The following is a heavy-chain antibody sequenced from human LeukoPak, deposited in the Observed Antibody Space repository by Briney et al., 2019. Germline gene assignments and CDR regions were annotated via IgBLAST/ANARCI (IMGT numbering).Heavy chain of an antibody. V-gene: IGHV4-59*01. CDR3: ARGGWQYGDLYWHFDL. J-gene: IGHJ2*01. CDR2: IYYSGST. Sequence: PSETLSLTCTVSGGSISDYYWSWIRQPPGKGLEWIGYIYYSGSTNYNPSLKSRVTISVDTSKNQFSLNLNSTTTADTAVYFCARGGWQYGDLYWHFDLWGRGTLVTVSS. D-gene: IGHD4-17*01. CDR1: GGSISDYY.